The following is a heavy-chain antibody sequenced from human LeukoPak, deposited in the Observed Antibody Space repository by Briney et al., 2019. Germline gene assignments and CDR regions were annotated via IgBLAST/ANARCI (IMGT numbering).Heavy chain of an antibody. CDR2: IIPIFGTA. D-gene: IGHD1-26*01. Sequence: GASVKVSCKASGGTFSSYAISWLRQAPGQGLEWMGGIIPIFGTANYAQKFQGRVTITTDESTSTAYMELSSLRSEDTAVYYCARGVGKIARLIYYFDYWGQGTLVTVSS. CDR3: ARGVGKIARLIYYFDY. V-gene: IGHV1-69*05. J-gene: IGHJ4*02. CDR1: GGTFSSYA.